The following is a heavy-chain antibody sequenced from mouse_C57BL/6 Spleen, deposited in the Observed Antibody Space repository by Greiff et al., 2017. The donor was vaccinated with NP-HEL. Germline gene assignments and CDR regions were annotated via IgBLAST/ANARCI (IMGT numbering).Heavy chain of an antibody. V-gene: IGHV1-82*01. CDR2: IYPGDGDT. Sequence: QVQLQQSGPELVKPGASVKISCKASGYAFSSSWMNWVKQRPGKGLEWIGRIYPGDGDTNYNGKFKGKATLTADKSSSTAYMQLSSLTSEDYAVYFCARTEDLYYFDYWGQGTTLTVSS. CDR3: ARTEDLYYFDY. CDR1: GYAFSSSW. J-gene: IGHJ2*01.